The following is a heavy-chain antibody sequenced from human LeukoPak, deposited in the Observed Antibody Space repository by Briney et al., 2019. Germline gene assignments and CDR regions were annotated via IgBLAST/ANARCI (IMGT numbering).Heavy chain of an antibody. CDR3: ARGPTYDSSGYLYFDY. CDR2: ISSSSYI. D-gene: IGHD3-22*01. J-gene: IGHJ4*02. CDR1: GFTFRTYV. V-gene: IGHV3-21*01. Sequence: GGSLRLSCAVSGFTFRTYVMSWVRQAPGEGLEWVSSISSSSYIYYADSVKGRFTISRDNAKNSLYLQMNSLRAEDTAVCYCARGPTYDSSGYLYFDYWGQGTLVTVSS.